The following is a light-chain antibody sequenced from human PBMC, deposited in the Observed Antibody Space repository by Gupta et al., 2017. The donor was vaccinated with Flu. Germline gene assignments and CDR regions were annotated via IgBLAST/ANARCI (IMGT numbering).Light chain of an antibody. V-gene: IGLV1-51*01. J-gene: IGLJ3*02. CDR3: GTWDVSLNAAV. Sequence: KVVISCSGTTFNVGSNYVAWYQQLPGTEAKLLIYDDNKRPSGIPERFSCSRSGTSATLDIAGLQTGDEATDYCGTWDVSLNAAVFGGGTEVTVL. CDR2: DDN. CDR1: TFNVGSNY.